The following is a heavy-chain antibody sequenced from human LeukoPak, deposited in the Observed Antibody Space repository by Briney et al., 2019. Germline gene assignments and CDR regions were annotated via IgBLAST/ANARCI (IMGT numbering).Heavy chain of an antibody. CDR3: ARSAYDYVWGTLGY. J-gene: IGHJ4*02. Sequence: SETLSLTCVVNGGSLSGFYGNWIRKPPGKGLEWIGDVHHSGSTNYNPSLESRVTISLDTSKNVVSLKLTSVTAADTAFYYCARSAYDYVWGTLGYWGQGTLVTVSS. CDR1: GGSLSGFY. D-gene: IGHD3-16*01. CDR2: VHHSGST. V-gene: IGHV4-34*01.